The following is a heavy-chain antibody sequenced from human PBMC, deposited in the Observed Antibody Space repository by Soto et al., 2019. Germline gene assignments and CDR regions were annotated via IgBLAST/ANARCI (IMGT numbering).Heavy chain of an antibody. J-gene: IGHJ4*02. Sequence: QVQLQESGPGLVKPSETLSLTCTVSGGSISSYYWSWIRQPAGKGLEWIGRIYTSGSTNYNPSLKSRVTMSVDTSKNQFSLKMSSVTAADTAVYYCARDGYYSDSSGYYIFDYCGQVTLVTVSS. D-gene: IGHD3-22*01. CDR3: ARDGYYSDSSGYYIFDY. CDR2: IYTSGST. CDR1: GGSISSYY. V-gene: IGHV4-4*07.